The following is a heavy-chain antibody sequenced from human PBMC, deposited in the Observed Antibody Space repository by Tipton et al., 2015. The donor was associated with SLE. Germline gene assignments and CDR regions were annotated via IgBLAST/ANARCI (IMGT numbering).Heavy chain of an antibody. Sequence: TLSLTCAVYGGSFSGYYWSWIRQPPGKGLEWIGSIYYSGSTYYNPSLKSRVTISVGTSKNQFSLKLSSVTAADTAVYYCARDAVGARYNWFDPWGQGTLVTVSS. V-gene: IGHV4-34*01. D-gene: IGHD1-26*01. J-gene: IGHJ5*02. CDR1: GGSFSGYY. CDR2: IYYSGST. CDR3: ARDAVGARYNWFDP.